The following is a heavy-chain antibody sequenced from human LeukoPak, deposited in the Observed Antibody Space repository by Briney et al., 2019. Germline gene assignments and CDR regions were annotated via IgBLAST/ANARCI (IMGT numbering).Heavy chain of an antibody. V-gene: IGHV3-23*01. D-gene: IGHD2-2*01. Sequence: GGSLRLSCAASGFTFSSYGMSWVRQAPGKGLEWVSVISGSGGNTYYADSVKGRFTISRDNSKNTLYLQMNSLRAEDTAVYYCATRYCTSTSCYAFDYWGQGTLVTVSS. CDR1: GFTFSSYG. J-gene: IGHJ4*02. CDR3: ATRYCTSTSCYAFDY. CDR2: ISGSGGNT.